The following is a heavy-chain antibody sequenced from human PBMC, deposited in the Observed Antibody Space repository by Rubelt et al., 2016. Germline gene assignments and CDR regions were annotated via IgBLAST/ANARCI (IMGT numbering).Heavy chain of an antibody. CDR3: ARGKEGLGVTMMDY. Sequence: QVQLQQWGAGLLKPSETLSLTCAVYGGSFSGYYWSWIRQPPGKGLEWIGAINHSGSTNYNPSLKSRVPISGDPSKNQFSLKPGSVTAADTAVYYCARGKEGLGVTMMDYWGQGTLVTVSS. CDR2: INHSGST. V-gene: IGHV4-34*01. J-gene: IGHJ4*02. D-gene: IGHD3-22*01. CDR1: GGSFSGYY.